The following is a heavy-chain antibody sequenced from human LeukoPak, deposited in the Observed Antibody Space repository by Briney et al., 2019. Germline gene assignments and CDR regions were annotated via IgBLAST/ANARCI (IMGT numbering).Heavy chain of an antibody. CDR2: IRNDGINE. CDR1: GFSISPFG. CDR3: VRGYYYYMDV. Sequence: GSLRLSCTASGFSISPFGIHWVRQAPGKGLEWVALIRNDGINEDYADSVKGRFTVSRDNSKNTVNLQMNSLRPEDTAVYFCVRGYYYYMDVWGRGTTVT. J-gene: IGHJ6*03. V-gene: IGHV3-30*02.